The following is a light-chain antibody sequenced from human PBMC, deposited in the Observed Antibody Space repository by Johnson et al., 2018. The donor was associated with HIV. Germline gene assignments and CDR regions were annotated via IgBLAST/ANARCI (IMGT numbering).Light chain of an antibody. Sequence: QSVLTQPPSVSAAPGQKVTISCSGSSSNIGNNYVSWYQQFPGTAPKLLIYENNRRPSGIPDRFYGSKSGTSATLGITGLQTGDEADYYCGRWDDSLSTYVFGTGTKVTVL. CDR2: ENN. CDR1: SSNIGNNY. V-gene: IGLV1-51*02. J-gene: IGLJ1*01. CDR3: GRWDDSLSTYV.